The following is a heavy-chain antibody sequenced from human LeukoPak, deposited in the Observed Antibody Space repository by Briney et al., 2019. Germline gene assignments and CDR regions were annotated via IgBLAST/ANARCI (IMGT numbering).Heavy chain of an antibody. V-gene: IGHV3-30*02. Sequence: GGSLRLSCAASGFTFSSYGMHWVRQAPGKGLEWVAFIWYDGSNKYYVDSVKGRFTISRDNSKNTLYLQMNSLRAEDTAVYYCAKEDSSSSDYWGQGTLVTVSS. CDR2: IWYDGSNK. CDR3: AKEDSSSSDY. J-gene: IGHJ4*02. CDR1: GFTFSSYG. D-gene: IGHD6-6*01.